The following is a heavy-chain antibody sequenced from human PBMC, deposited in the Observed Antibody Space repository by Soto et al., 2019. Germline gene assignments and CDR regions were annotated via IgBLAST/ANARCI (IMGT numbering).Heavy chain of an antibody. D-gene: IGHD3-22*01. CDR2: TYYNGNA. CDR3: ARHFVAVVIKGWGY. J-gene: IGHJ4*02. V-gene: IGHV4-39*01. Sequence: QLQLQESGPGLVKPSETLSLTCTVSGGSIDRSNYYWDWIRQPPGKGLEWIGTTYYNGNAYYNPSLKILVTMSVDTSKNQFSLKLISVTAADTAVYYCARHFVAVVIKGWGYWGQGTLVTVSS. CDR1: GGSIDRSNYY.